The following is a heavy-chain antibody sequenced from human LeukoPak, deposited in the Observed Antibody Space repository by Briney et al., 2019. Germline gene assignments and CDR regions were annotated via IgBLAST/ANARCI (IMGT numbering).Heavy chain of an antibody. V-gene: IGHV4-34*01. J-gene: IGHJ4*02. CDR2: INHSGST. D-gene: IGHD5-18*01. CDR3: AAYSYGCFDY. CDR1: GGSISGYY. Sequence: SETLSLTCTVSGGSISGYYWSWIRQPPGKGLEWIGEINHSGSTNYNPSPKSRVTISVDTSKNQFSLKLSSVTAADTAVYYCAAYSYGCFDYWGQGTLVTVSS.